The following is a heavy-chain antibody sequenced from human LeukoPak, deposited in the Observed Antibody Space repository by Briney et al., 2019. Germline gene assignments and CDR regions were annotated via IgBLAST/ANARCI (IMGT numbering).Heavy chain of an antibody. V-gene: IGHV3-7*01. CDR3: ARDSNPRGGYDAFDF. D-gene: IGHD3-10*01. Sequence: GGSLRLSCAASGFTFSGYWMTWVRQAPGKGQEWVANIKGDESKKYYVDSVKGRLTISRDNAKNSLYLQMNSLRAEDTAVYYCARDSNPRGGYDAFDFWGQGTLVTVSS. J-gene: IGHJ3*01. CDR2: IKGDESKK. CDR1: GFTFSGYW.